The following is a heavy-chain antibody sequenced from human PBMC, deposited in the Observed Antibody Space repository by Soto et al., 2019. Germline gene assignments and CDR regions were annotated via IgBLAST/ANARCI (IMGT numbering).Heavy chain of an antibody. CDR3: AKNGGPNYDILTGYPPDYMDV. CDR1: GFTFSSYA. V-gene: IGHV3-23*01. Sequence: GGSLRLSCAASGFTFSSYAMSWVRQAPGKGLEWVSAISGSGGSTYYADSVKGRFTISRDNSKNTLYLQMNSLRAEDTAVYYCAKNGGPNYDILTGYPPDYMDVWGKGTTVTVSS. J-gene: IGHJ6*03. D-gene: IGHD3-9*01. CDR2: ISGSGGST.